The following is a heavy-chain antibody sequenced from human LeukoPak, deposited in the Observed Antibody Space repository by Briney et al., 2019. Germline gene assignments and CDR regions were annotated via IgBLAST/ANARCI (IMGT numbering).Heavy chain of an antibody. D-gene: IGHD4-17*01. CDR3: ARILTTVTREFDY. J-gene: IGHJ4*02. CDR2: IYYSGST. V-gene: IGHV4-59*12. CDR1: GGSISSYY. Sequence: SETLSLTCTVSGGSISSYYWSWIRQPPGKGLEWIGYIYYSGSTNYNPSLKSRVTISVDTSKNQFSLKLSSVTAADTAVYYCARILTTVTREFDYWGQGTLVTVSS.